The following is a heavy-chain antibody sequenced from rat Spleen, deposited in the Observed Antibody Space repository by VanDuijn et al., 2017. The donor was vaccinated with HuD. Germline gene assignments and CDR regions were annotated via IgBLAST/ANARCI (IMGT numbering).Heavy chain of an antibody. CDR2: IIYDGSST. CDR1: GFTFSDYA. D-gene: IGHD1-4*01. J-gene: IGHJ2*01. Sequence: EVQLVESGGGLVQPGRSLKFSCAASGFTFSDYAMAWVRQAPKKGLEWVATIIYDGSSTYYRDSVKGRFTISRDNAKSTLYLQMDSLRSEDTATYYCARQGTRTGAFDYWGQGVMVTVSS. V-gene: IGHV5-17*01. CDR3: ARQGTRTGAFDY.